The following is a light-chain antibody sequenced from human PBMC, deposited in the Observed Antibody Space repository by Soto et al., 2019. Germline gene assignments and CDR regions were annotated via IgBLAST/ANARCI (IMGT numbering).Light chain of an antibody. CDR2: GAS. Sequence: EIVLTQSPGTLSLSPGERATLSCRASQSVSSSYLAWYQQKPGQAPRLLIYGASSRATGIPDRFSGSGSGTDFPLTISRLEPEDFAVYYCQQYSSSPPVIFGPGTKVDIK. CDR1: QSVSSSY. V-gene: IGKV3-20*01. CDR3: QQYSSSPPVI. J-gene: IGKJ3*01.